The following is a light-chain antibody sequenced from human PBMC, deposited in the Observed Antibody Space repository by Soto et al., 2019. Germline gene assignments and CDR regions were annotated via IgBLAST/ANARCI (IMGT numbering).Light chain of an antibody. Sequence: EIVLTQSPGTLSLSPGDRATLSCRASQSVSGNSLAWYQQKPGQAPRLLIYGASNRATGITDKFSGSGSGTDFTLTISRLELEDFVVYYCQQYGSSRDTFGQGTKLEIK. V-gene: IGKV3-20*01. CDR2: GAS. CDR1: QSVSGNS. J-gene: IGKJ2*01. CDR3: QQYGSSRDT.